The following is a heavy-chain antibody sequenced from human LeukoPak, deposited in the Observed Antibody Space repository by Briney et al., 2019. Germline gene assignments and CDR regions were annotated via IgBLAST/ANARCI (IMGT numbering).Heavy chain of an antibody. CDR3: ARESIAAAGIQH. V-gene: IGHV1-2*02. CDR1: GYTFTGYY. Sequence: ASVKVSCKASGYTFTGYYMHWVRQAPGQGLEWMGWTNPNSGGTNYAQKFQGRVTMTRDTSISTAYMELSRLRSDDTAVYYCARESIAAAGIQHWGQGTLVTVSS. D-gene: IGHD6-13*01. CDR2: TNPNSGGT. J-gene: IGHJ1*01.